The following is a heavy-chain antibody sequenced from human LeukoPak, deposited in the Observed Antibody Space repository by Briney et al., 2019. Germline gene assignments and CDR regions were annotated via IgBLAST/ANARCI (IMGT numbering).Heavy chain of an antibody. CDR2: IYYSGST. V-gene: IGHV4-59*01. Sequence: SETLSLTCTVSGGSISSYYWSWIRQPPGKGLEWIGYIYYSGSTYYNPSLKSRVTISVDTSKNQFSLKLSSVTAADTAVYYCARANYGSGSYYIDYWGQGTLVTVSS. J-gene: IGHJ4*02. CDR3: ARANYGSGSYYIDY. D-gene: IGHD3-10*01. CDR1: GGSISSYY.